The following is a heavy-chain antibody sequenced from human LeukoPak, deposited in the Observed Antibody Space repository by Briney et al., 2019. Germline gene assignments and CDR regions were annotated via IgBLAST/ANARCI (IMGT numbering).Heavy chain of an antibody. CDR2: IYPGDSDT. CDR3: ARAKYCSGGNCYAEY. D-gene: IGHD2-15*01. J-gene: IGHJ4*02. V-gene: IGHV5-51*01. CDR1: GYDFPTYW. Sequence: GEPLKISCKGSGYDFPTYWIGWVRQMPGKGLEWMGIIYPGDSDTRYSPSFQGQVTISADKSISTAYLQWSSLKASDTAVYYCARAKYCSGGNCYAEYWGQGTLVTVSS.